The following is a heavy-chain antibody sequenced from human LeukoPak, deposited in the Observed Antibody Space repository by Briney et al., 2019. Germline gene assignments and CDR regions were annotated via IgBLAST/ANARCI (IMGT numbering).Heavy chain of an antibody. V-gene: IGHV3-64*01. J-gene: IGHJ4*02. D-gene: IGHD3-10*01. CDR2: ISSNGGST. CDR3: ARGPSQAMVRIFDY. CDR1: GFTFSSYA. Sequence: GGSPRLSCAASGFTFSSYAMHWVRQAPGKGLEYVSAISSNGGSTYYANSVKGRFTISRDNSKNTLYLQMGSLRAEDMAVYYCARGPSQAMVRIFDYWGQGTLVTVSS.